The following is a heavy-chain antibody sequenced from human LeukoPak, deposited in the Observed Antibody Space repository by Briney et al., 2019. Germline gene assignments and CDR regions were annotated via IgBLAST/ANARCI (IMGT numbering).Heavy chain of an antibody. CDR1: GYTFTSYG. J-gene: IGHJ4*02. D-gene: IGHD1-26*01. V-gene: IGHV1-18*01. CDR2: ISAYNGNT. Sequence: ASVKVSCKASGYTFTSYGISWVRQAPGQGLEWMGWISAYNGNTNYAQKLQGRVTMTTDTSTSTAYMELRSLRSDDTAVYYCAREKFDSGSHTTPDYWGQGTLVTVSS. CDR3: AREKFDSGSHTTPDY.